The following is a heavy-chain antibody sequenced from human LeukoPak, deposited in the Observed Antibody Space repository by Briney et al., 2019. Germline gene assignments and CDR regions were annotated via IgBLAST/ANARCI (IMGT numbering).Heavy chain of an antibody. CDR1: GGSIRSSSHY. D-gene: IGHD6-19*01. CDR3: ARLEAVAETFDY. J-gene: IGHJ4*02. V-gene: IGHV4-39*02. Sequence: ASETLYLTCTVAGGSIRSSSHYWGWVRQPAGKGLEWIGSIYYSGSTYYNPSLKSRVTISADTSKNHFSLKLTSVTAADTAVYYCARLEAVAETFDYWGQGTLLTVSS. CDR2: IYYSGST.